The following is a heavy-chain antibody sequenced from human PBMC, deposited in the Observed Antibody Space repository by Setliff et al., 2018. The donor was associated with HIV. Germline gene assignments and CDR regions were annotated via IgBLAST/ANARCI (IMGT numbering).Heavy chain of an antibody. CDR3: ARGAWYSSGWYSSRYMDV. Sequence: ASVKVSCKPSGYTFTNYDINWVRQAAGQGLEWMGWMNPDSGNTGYAQKFQGRVTMTRDTSISTAYTELSSLRSDDTAVYYCARGAWYSSGWYSSRYMDVWGKGTTVTVSS. J-gene: IGHJ6*03. CDR1: GYTFTNYD. D-gene: IGHD6-19*01. CDR2: MNPDSGNT. V-gene: IGHV1-8*02.